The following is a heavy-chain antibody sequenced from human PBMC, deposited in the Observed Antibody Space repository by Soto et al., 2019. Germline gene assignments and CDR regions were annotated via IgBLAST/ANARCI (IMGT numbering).Heavy chain of an antibody. Sequence: SETLSLTCTVSGGSISSYYWSWIRQPPGKGLEWIGYIYYSGSTNYNPSLKSRVTISVDTSKNQFSLKLSSVTAVDTAVYYCARDGKSPHDAFDIWGQGTMVTVSS. D-gene: IGHD1-26*01. CDR3: ARDGKSPHDAFDI. CDR2: IYYSGST. CDR1: GGSISSYY. J-gene: IGHJ3*02. V-gene: IGHV4-59*01.